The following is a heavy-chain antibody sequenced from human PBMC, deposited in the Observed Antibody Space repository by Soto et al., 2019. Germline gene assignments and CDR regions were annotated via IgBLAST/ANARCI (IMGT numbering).Heavy chain of an antibody. Sequence: QVQLVESGGGVVQPGTSLRLSCAASGFTFSNYGMHWVRQAPGKGLDCVASISSDGRSKYYADSVKGRFTISRDNSKNTLNLEMNSLRVEDTAVYYCAKVVEQQLVRCGLDCWGQGTLVTVSS. CDR3: AKVVEQQLVRCGLDC. J-gene: IGHJ4*02. D-gene: IGHD6-13*01. CDR2: ISSDGRSK. CDR1: GFTFSNYG. V-gene: IGHV3-30*18.